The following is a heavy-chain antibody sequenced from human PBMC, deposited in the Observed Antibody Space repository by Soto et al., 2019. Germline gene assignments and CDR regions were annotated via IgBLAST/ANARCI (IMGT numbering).Heavy chain of an antibody. Sequence: SQTLSLTCVISGDSVSSNSVAWNWIRQSPSRGLEWLGRTYFRSEWYNEYALSVRSRITINPDTSKNQFSLQLNSVTLDDTAVYYCVRLIGNSWLDYWGQGTLVTVSS. CDR1: GDSVSSNSVA. V-gene: IGHV6-1*01. CDR2: TYFRSEWYN. D-gene: IGHD6-13*01. CDR3: VRLIGNSWLDY. J-gene: IGHJ4*02.